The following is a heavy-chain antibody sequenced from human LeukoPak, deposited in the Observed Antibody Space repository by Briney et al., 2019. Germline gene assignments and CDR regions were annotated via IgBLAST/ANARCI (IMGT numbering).Heavy chain of an antibody. J-gene: IGHJ4*02. CDR1: GGSISSYY. CDR2: IYYSGST. V-gene: IGHV4-59*01. Sequence: SETLSLTCTVSGGSISSYYWSWIRQPPGKGLEWIGYIYYSGSTNYNPSLKSRVTISVDTSKNQFSLKLSSVNAADTAVYYCARASGWSHYFDYWGQGTLVTVSS. CDR3: ARASGWSHYFDY. D-gene: IGHD6-19*01.